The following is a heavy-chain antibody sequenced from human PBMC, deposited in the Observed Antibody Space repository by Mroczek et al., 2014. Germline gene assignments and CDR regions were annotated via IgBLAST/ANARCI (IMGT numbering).Heavy chain of an antibody. CDR3: ARAIAVAAHDY. D-gene: IGHD6-19*01. Sequence: QVQLQVGPGLVSLRRPCPSPALSLVAPSVVTTGAGSGSPRGTGLEWIGYIYYSGSTNYNPSLKSRVTISVDTSKNQFSLKLSSVTAADTAVYYCARAIAVAAHDYWGQGTLVTVSS. V-gene: IGHV4-59*13. CDR2: IYYSGST. CDR1: VAPSVVTT. J-gene: IGHJ4*02.